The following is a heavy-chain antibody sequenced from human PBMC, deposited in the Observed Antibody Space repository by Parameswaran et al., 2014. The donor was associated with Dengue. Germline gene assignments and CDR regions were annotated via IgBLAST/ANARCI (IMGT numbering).Heavy chain of an antibody. Sequence: ASEILSLTCTVSGGSVSDAAYYWSWIRQHAGRGLEWIGYIYYSGFTHYNPSLKSRVTISVDTSQNQFSLKLSSVTAADTAVYFCARAHEYRYGQNCFDPWGQGTLVTVSS. V-gene: IGHV4-31*03. CDR2: IYYSGFT. CDR1: GGSVSDAAYY. D-gene: IGHD5-18*01. J-gene: IGHJ5*02. CDR3: ARAHEYRYGQNCFDP.